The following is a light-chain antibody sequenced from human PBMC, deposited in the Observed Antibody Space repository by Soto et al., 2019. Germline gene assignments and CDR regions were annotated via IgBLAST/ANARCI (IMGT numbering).Light chain of an antibody. CDR1: SSDVGGYNY. CDR3: CSYAGSYTVV. V-gene: IGLV2-11*01. Sequence: QSVLTQPGSVSGSPGQSVTISCTGTSSDVGGYNYVSWYQQHPGKAPKLMIYDVSKRPSGVPDRFSGSKSGNTASLTISGLQAEDEADYCCCSYAGSYTVVFGGGTQVTVL. J-gene: IGLJ2*01. CDR2: DVS.